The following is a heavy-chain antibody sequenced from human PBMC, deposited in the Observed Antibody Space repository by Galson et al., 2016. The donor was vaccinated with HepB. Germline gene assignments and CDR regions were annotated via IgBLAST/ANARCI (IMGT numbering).Heavy chain of an antibody. CDR1: GDSISNVGRH. V-gene: IGHV4-39*01. D-gene: IGHD6-13*01. CDR3: VILGTAAAVANRRGSVY. Sequence: SETLSLTCTVSGDSISNVGRHWGWFRQSPEMGLEYIGSIHSSGTSYYNPSLTSRVTVSADMSRNQFFLSLTSVTAADTAIYYCVILGTAAAVANRRGSVYWSQGTRVTVSS. CDR2: IHSSGTS. J-gene: IGHJ4*02.